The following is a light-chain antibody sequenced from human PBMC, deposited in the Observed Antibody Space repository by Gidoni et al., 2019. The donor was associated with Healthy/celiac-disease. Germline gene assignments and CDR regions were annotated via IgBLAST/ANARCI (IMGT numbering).Light chain of an antibody. CDR2: DES. CDR1: QSVSSY. Sequence: EIVLAQSPSTLSLSPGERATLSCRASQSVSSYLAWYQQKPGQAPRLIIYDESNRATGIPARFSGSGSGTDFTLTISSLEPEDFAVYYCQQRSNWPPEWTFGQGTKVEIK. V-gene: IGKV3-11*01. CDR3: QQRSNWPPEWT. J-gene: IGKJ1*01.